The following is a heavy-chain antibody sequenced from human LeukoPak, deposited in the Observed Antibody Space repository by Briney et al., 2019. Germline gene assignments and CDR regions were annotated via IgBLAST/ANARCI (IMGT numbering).Heavy chain of an antibody. CDR2: MIPIFGRA. CDR3: ARGLLSQPDWNYPYFDY. D-gene: IGHD1-7*01. V-gene: IGHV1-69*13. J-gene: IGHJ4*02. CDR1: GGTYSSYS. Sequence: SVKVSCKASGGTYSSYSISWVREAPGQGLEWMGGMIPIFGRANYEQKFEGRVTITADESTSTAYMELSSLRSEDTPVYYCARGLLSQPDWNYPYFDYWGQGTLVTVFS.